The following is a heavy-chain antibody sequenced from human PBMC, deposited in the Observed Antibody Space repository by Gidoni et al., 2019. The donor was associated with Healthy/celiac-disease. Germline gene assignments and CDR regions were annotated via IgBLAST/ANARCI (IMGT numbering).Heavy chain of an antibody. D-gene: IGHD5-12*01. V-gene: IGHV3-30*18. CDR3: AKDSGSGYFDAFDI. CDR2: SSYDGSNK. Sequence: QVQLVESGGGVVQPGRSVRLSCAATGCTCSSYGMHWVRQAAGKGLEWVAVSSYDGSNKYYADSVKGLITISRDNSKNTLYLQMISLRAEDTAVYYCAKDSGSGYFDAFDIWGQGTMVTVSS. J-gene: IGHJ3*02. CDR1: GCTCSSYG.